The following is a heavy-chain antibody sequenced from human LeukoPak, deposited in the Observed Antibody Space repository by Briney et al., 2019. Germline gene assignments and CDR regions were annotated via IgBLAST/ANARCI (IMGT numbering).Heavy chain of an antibody. J-gene: IGHJ4*02. CDR3: ARSREYYYDSSGYYHTYYYFDY. CDR2: IYYSGST. V-gene: IGHV4-59*12. CDR1: GGSISSYY. D-gene: IGHD3-22*01. Sequence: PSETLSLTCTVSGGSISSYYWSWIRQPPGKGLEWIGYIYYSGSTNYNPSLKSRVTISVDTSRNQFSLKLSSVTAADTAVYYCARSREYYYDSSGYYHTYYYFDYWGQGTLVTVSS.